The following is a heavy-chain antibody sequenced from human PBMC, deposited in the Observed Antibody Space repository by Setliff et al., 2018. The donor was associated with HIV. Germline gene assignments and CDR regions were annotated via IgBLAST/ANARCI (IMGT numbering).Heavy chain of an antibody. J-gene: IGHJ6*03. CDR1: GRSISSSTYY. V-gene: IGHV4-39*01. CDR2: IYYSGST. Sequence: SETLSLTCTVSGRSISSSTYYWGWLRQPPGKGLEWIGNIYYSGSTYYNPSLKSRITISVDTSKNQFSLKLSSVTAADTAVYYCARHYQHSWVGVDYYFMDVWGKGTTVTVSS. CDR3: ARHYQHSWVGVDYYFMDV. D-gene: IGHD1-26*01.